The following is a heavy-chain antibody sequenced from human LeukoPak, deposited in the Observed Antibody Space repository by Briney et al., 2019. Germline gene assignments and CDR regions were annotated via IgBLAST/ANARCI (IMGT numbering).Heavy chain of an antibody. Sequence: GGSLRLSCAASGFTFSSYWVSWVRQAPGKGLEWVANIKQDGSEKYCVDSVKGRFTISRDNAKNSLYLQMNSLRADDTAVYYCARARVVTKWIDFWGQGTLVTVSS. CDR1: GFTFSSYW. CDR3: ARARVVTKWIDF. CDR2: IKQDGSEK. V-gene: IGHV3-7*03. D-gene: IGHD2-21*02. J-gene: IGHJ4*02.